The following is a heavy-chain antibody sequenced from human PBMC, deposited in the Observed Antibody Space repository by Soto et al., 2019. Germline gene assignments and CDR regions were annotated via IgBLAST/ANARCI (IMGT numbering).Heavy chain of an antibody. CDR3: ARGITIFGVVITQPPYYSYYMDV. CDR1: GFSLSNARMG. CDR2: IFSNDEK. V-gene: IGHV2-26*01. D-gene: IGHD3-3*01. J-gene: IGHJ6*03. Sequence: SGPTLVNPTETLTLTCTVSGFSLSNARMGVSWIRQPPGKALEWLAHIFSNDEKSYSTSLKSRHTIPKETSKSKVVLTMTNMDPVDTATYYCARGITIFGVVITQPPYYSYYMDVWGKGTTVTVSS.